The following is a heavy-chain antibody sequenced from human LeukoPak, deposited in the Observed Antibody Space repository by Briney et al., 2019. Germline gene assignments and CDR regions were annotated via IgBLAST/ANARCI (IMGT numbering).Heavy chain of an antibody. V-gene: IGHV3-21*01. CDR2: ISSSSSYI. CDR1: GFTFSSYS. Sequence: GGSLRLSCAASGFTFSSYSMNWVRQAPGKGLEWVSSISSSSSYIYYADSVKGRFTISRDNAKNSLYLQMNSLRAEDTAVYYCASRRSGSRKNAFDIWGQGTMVTVSS. J-gene: IGHJ3*02. D-gene: IGHD1-26*01. CDR3: ASRRSGSRKNAFDI.